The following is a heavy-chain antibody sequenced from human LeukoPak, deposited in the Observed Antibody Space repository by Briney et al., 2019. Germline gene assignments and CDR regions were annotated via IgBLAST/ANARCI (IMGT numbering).Heavy chain of an antibody. V-gene: IGHV3-33*06. Sequence: GRSLRLSCAASGFTFSSYGMHWVRQAPGKGLEWVAVIWYDGSNEYYADSVKGRFTISRDNSKNTLYLQMNSLRAEDTAVYYCAKGYDFWSGSTDFDYWGQGTLVTVSS. CDR3: AKGYDFWSGSTDFDY. D-gene: IGHD3-3*01. CDR1: GFTFSSYG. J-gene: IGHJ4*02. CDR2: IWYDGSNE.